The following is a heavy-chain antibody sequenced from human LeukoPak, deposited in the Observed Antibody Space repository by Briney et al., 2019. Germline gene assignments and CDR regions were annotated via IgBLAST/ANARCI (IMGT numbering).Heavy chain of an antibody. J-gene: IGHJ5*02. Sequence: GGSLRLSCAASGFTFSSYAMSWVRQAPGKGLEWVSAISDSGGSTYYADSAKGRFTISRDNSKNTVYLQMNSLRADDTAVYYCAKEEGYMNWFDPWGRGTLVTVPS. V-gene: IGHV3-23*01. CDR3: AKEEGYMNWFDP. D-gene: IGHD1-1*01. CDR2: ISDSGGST. CDR1: GFTFSSYA.